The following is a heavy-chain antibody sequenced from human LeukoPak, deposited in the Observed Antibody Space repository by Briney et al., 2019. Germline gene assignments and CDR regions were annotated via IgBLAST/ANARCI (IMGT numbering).Heavy chain of an antibody. CDR3: ARTPKAPAAPLDWDFDY. D-gene: IGHD2-2*01. CDR2: ISAYNGNT. Sequence: ASVKVSCKASGNTFTSYGISWVRQAPGQGLECMGWISAYNGNTNYAQKLQGRVTITTDTSTSTAYMELRSLRSDDTAVYYCARTPKAPAAPLDWDFDYWGQGTLVTVSS. CDR1: GNTFTSYG. V-gene: IGHV1-18*01. J-gene: IGHJ4*02.